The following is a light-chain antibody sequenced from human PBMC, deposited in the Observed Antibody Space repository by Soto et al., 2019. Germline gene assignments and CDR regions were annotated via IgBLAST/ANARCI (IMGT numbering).Light chain of an antibody. Sequence: QSVLTQPPSVSGAPGQRVTISYTGGSSNIGSGYDVHWYQQLPGTAPKLLIYGNTNRPSGVPDRFSASTSATSASLAITGLQAEDEGDYYCQSYDNRLSGYVFGTGTKLTVL. CDR2: GNT. CDR1: SSNIGSGYD. V-gene: IGLV1-40*01. CDR3: QSYDNRLSGYV. J-gene: IGLJ1*01.